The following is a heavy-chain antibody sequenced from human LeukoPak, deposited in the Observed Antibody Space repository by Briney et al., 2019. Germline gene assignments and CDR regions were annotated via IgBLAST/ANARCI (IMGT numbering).Heavy chain of an antibody. CDR3: ARDRSGWYFDAFDI. D-gene: IGHD6-19*01. Sequence: PSEPLSLTCTVSGGSISSYYGSWIRQPPGKGLEWIGYIYYSWCPIYNPSLKSRVTISIDTSKNQFSLKLSSVTAADTAVYYCARDRSGWYFDAFDIWGQGTMVTVSS. J-gene: IGHJ3*02. CDR2: IYYSWCP. CDR1: GGSISSYY. V-gene: IGHV4-59*01.